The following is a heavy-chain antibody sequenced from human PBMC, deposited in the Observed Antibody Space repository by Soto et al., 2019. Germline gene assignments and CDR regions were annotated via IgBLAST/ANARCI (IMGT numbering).Heavy chain of an antibody. D-gene: IGHD1-26*01. Sequence: RGESLKISCKGSGYSFTSYWIGWVRQMPGKGLEWMGIIYPGDSDTRYSPSFQGQVTISADKSISTAYLQWSSLKASDTAMYYCARLVGAFYYYYGMDVWGQGTTVTVS. V-gene: IGHV5-51*01. CDR1: GYSFTSYW. CDR2: IYPGDSDT. J-gene: IGHJ6*02. CDR3: ARLVGAFYYYYGMDV.